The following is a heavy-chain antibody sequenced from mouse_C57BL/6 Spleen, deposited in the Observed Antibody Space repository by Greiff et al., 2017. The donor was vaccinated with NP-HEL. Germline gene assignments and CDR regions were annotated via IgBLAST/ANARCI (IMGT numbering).Heavy chain of an antibody. V-gene: IGHV3-6*01. J-gene: IGHJ3*01. CDR2: IRYDGSN. Sequence: EVKLQQSGPGLVKPSQSLSLTCSVTGYSITSGYYWYWNRQFPGNQLELMGYIRYDGSNNYNPSLKNRTSITRDTSNNQFSLKLNSVTTEDTATFYCGRGSNSWFAYWGQGTTVTVSA. CDR3: GRGSNSWFAY. D-gene: IGHD2-5*01. CDR1: GYSITSGYY.